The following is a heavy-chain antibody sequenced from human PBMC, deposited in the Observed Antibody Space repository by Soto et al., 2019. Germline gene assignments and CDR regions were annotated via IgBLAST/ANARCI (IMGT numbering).Heavy chain of an antibody. CDR2: MNPNSGNT. CDR1: GYTFTSYD. D-gene: IGHD3-3*01. Sequence: ASVKVSCKASGYTFTSYDINWVRQATGQGLEWMGWMNPNSGNTGYAQKFQGRVTMTRNTSISTAYMELSSLRSEDTAVYYCARLTYYDFWSGYYPIWTGYYFDYWGQGTLVTVSS. J-gene: IGHJ4*02. V-gene: IGHV1-8*01. CDR3: ARLTYYDFWSGYYPIWTGYYFDY.